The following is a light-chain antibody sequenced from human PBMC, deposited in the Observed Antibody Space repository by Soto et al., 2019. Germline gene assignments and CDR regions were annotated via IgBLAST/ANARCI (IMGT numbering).Light chain of an antibody. CDR3: QQYGSSRT. CDR1: QSVDSNY. V-gene: IGKV3-20*01. J-gene: IGKJ1*01. CDR2: GAS. Sequence: EIVLTQSPGTLSLSPGERATLSCRASQSVDSNYLAWYQQKPGQAPRLLIYGASSRATGIPDRFSGSGSGTDFTLTISRLEPEDFALYYFQQYGSSRTFGQGTKVEIK.